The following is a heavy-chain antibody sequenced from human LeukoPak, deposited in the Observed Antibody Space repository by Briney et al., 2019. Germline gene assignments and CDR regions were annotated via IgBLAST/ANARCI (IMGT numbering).Heavy chain of an antibody. CDR1: GFTFSSYG. D-gene: IGHD2-2*01. V-gene: IGHV3-30*02. CDR2: IRYDGSNK. CDR3: AKDAWDIVVVPAADY. J-gene: IGHJ4*02. Sequence: GGSLRLSCAASGFTFSSYGMHWVRQAPGKGLEWVAFIRYDGSNKYYADSVKGRFTISRDNSKNTLYLQMNSLRAEDTAVYYCAKDAWDIVVVPAADYWGQGTLVTVSS.